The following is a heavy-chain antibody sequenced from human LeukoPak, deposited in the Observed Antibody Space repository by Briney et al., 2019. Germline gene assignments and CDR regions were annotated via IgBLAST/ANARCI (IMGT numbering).Heavy chain of an antibody. D-gene: IGHD6-19*01. J-gene: IGHJ4*02. V-gene: IGHV3-23*01. CDR3: AKDLSGVSGWYGGAFDY. CDR2: ISGSGGST. CDR1: GFTFSSYA. Sequence: PGGSLRLSCAASGFTFSSYAMSWVRQAPGKGLEWVSAISGSGGSTYYADSVKGRFTISRDNSKNTLYLQMNSLRAEDTAVYYCAKDLSGVSGWYGGAFDYWGQGTLVTVSS.